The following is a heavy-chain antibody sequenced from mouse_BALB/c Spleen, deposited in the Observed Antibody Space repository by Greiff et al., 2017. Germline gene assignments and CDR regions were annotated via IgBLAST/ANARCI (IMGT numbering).Heavy chain of an antibody. J-gene: IGHJ2*01. CDR2: INSNGGST. D-gene: IGHD1-3*01. V-gene: IGHV5-6-3*01. CDR1: GFTFSSYG. Sequence: EVQRVESGGGLVQPGGSLKLSCAASGFTFSSYGMSWVRQTPDKRLELVATINSNGGSTYYPDSVKGRFTISRDNAKNTLYLQMSSLKSEDTAMYYCARDSGSFDYWGPGTTLTVSS. CDR3: ARDSGSFDY.